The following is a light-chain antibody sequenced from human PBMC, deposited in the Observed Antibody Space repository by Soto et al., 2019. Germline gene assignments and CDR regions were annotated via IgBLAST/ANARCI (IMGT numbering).Light chain of an antibody. CDR2: DSS. J-gene: IGKJ5*01. CDR3: QQSSNLPT. CDR1: QSFTSY. Sequence: EIVLTQSPATLSFSPGKKATLSCRASQSFTSYLSCYQQTHGQAPRLLIYDSSNRATGIPARFSGSGSGTDFNLTISSLEPEDFAVYYCQQSSNLPTFGKGTRLEIK. V-gene: IGKV3-11*01.